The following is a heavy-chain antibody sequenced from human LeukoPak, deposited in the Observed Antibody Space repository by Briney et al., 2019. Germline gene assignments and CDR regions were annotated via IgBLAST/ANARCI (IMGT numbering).Heavy chain of an antibody. CDR3: ARDLRSYGFNY. J-gene: IGHJ4*02. Sequence: SETLSLTCTVSGGSISSYYWSWIRQPPGKGLEWIGYIYYSGSTNYNPSLKSRVTISVDTSKNQFSLKLSSVTAADTAVYYCARDLRSYGFNYWGQGTLVTVSS. V-gene: IGHV4-59*01. CDR2: IYYSGST. D-gene: IGHD5-18*01. CDR1: GGSISSYY.